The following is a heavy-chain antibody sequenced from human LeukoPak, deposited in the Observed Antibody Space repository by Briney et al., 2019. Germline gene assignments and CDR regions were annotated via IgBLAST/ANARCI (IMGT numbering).Heavy chain of an antibody. CDR1: GFTFSSYN. CDR2: ISSSSNTI. V-gene: IGHV3-48*04. J-gene: IGHJ4*02. Sequence: GSLRLSCAASGFTFSSYNMNWVRQAPGKGLEWVSYISSSSNTIYYADSVKGRFTISRDNAKNSLYLQMNSLRAEDTAVYYCARGYYDFWSGYYHLVDYWGQGTLVTVSS. D-gene: IGHD3-3*01. CDR3: ARGYYDFWSGYYHLVDY.